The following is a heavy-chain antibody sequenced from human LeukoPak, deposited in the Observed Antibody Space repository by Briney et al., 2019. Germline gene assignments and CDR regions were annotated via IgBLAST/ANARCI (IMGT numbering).Heavy chain of an antibody. CDR2: FDPEDGET. V-gene: IGHV1-24*01. D-gene: IGHD1-26*01. Sequence: ASVKVSCKVSGYTLTELSMHWVRQAPGKGLEWMGGFDPEDGETIYAQKFQGRVTMTEDTSTDTAYMELSRLRSDDTAVYFCAREPLVGATNFDYWGQGTLVTVSS. CDR3: AREPLVGATNFDY. J-gene: IGHJ4*02. CDR1: GYTLTELS.